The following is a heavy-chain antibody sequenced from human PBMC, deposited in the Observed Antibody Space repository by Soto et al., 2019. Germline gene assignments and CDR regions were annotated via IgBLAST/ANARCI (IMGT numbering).Heavy chain of an antibody. Sequence: LRLSCAASGFTFSSYGMHWVRQAPGKGLEWVAVIWYDGSNKYYADSVKGRFTISRDNSKNTLYLQMNSLRAEDTAVYYCARDGPRSGGSGEPKYNWFDPWGQGTLVTVSS. CDR2: IWYDGSNK. J-gene: IGHJ5*02. V-gene: IGHV3-33*01. D-gene: IGHD3-10*01. CDR1: GFTFSSYG. CDR3: ARDGPRSGGSGEPKYNWFDP.